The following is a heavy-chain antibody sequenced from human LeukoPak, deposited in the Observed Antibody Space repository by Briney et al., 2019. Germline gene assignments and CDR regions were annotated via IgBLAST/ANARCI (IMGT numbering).Heavy chain of an antibody. D-gene: IGHD1/OR15-1a*01. J-gene: IGHJ6*03. V-gene: IGHV4-59*08. CDR1: GGSISSYY. CDR3: ARHAGSGTYYYYYMDV. Sequence: PSETLSLTCTVSGGSISSYYWSWLRQPPGKGLEWIGYIYYSGSTNYNPSLKSRVTISVDTSKNQFSLKLSSVTAADTAVYYCARHAGSGTYYYYYMDVWGKGTTVTISS. CDR2: IYYSGST.